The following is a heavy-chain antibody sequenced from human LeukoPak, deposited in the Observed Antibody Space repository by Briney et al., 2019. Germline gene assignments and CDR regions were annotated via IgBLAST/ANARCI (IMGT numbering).Heavy chain of an antibody. CDR3: ARDPSGLLWFGEFQNWFDP. CDR2: IIPIFGTA. CDR1: GGTFSSYA. J-gene: IGHJ5*02. Sequence: SVKVSCKASGGTFSSYAISWVRQAPGQGLEWMGRIIPIFGTANYAQKFQGRVTITTDESTSTAYMELSSLRSEDTAVYYCARDPSGLLWFGEFQNWFDPWGQGNLVTVSS. D-gene: IGHD3-10*01. V-gene: IGHV1-69*05.